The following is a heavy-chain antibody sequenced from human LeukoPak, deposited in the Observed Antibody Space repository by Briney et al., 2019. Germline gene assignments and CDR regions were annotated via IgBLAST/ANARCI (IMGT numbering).Heavy chain of an antibody. V-gene: IGHV3-30*02. D-gene: IGHD3-16*01. J-gene: IGHJ6*03. CDR2: IRYDGSNK. CDR1: GFTFSSYG. CDR3: AKAAITRGYYYMDV. Sequence: GGSLRLSCAASGFTFSSYGMHWVRQAPGKGLEWVAFIRYDGSNKYYADSVKGRFTISRDNSKNTLYLQMNSLRAEDTAVYYCAKAAITRGYYYMDVWGKGTTDTVSS.